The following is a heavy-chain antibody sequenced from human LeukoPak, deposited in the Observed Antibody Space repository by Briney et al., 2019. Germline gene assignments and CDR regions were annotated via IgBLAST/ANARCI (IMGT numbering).Heavy chain of an antibody. V-gene: IGHV1-2*02. CDR1: GYTFTGYY. CDR2: INPNSGGT. CDR3: ARDSTLYYDILTGYSFTPAGDWYFQH. D-gene: IGHD3-9*01. Sequence: ASVKVSCKASGYTFTGYYMHWVRQAPGQGLGWMGWINPNSGGTNYAQKFQGRVTMTRDTSISTAYMELSRLRSDDTAVYYCARDSTLYYDILTGYSFTPAGDWYFQHWGQGTLVTVSS. J-gene: IGHJ1*01.